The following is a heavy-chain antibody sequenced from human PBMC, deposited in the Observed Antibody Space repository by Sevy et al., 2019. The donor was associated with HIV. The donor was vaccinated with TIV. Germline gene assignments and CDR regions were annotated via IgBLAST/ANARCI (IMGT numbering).Heavy chain of an antibody. Sequence: ASVKVSCKVSGYTLTELSMHWVRQAPGKGLEWMGGFDPEDGETIYAQKFQGRVTMTEDTSTDTAYMELSSLGSEDKAVYYCATDLSYCSGGSCYDLYAFDIWGQGTMVTVSS. CDR2: FDPEDGET. CDR1: GYTLTELS. V-gene: IGHV1-24*01. CDR3: ATDLSYCSGGSCYDLYAFDI. J-gene: IGHJ3*02. D-gene: IGHD2-15*01.